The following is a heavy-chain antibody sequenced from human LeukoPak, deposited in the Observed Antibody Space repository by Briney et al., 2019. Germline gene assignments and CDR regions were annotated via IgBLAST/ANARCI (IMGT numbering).Heavy chain of an antibody. CDR1: GGSISSGGYY. CDR3: ARGHGHLYYDSSGYYLLSYYFDY. CDR2: IYHSGST. J-gene: IGHJ4*02. D-gene: IGHD3-22*01. Sequence: SQTLSLTCTVSGGSISSGGYYWSWIRQPPGKGLEWIGYIYHSGSTYYNPSLKSRVTISVDTSKNQFSLKLSSVTAADTAVYYCARGHGHLYYDSSGYYLLSYYFDYWGQGTLVTVSS. V-gene: IGHV4-30-2*01.